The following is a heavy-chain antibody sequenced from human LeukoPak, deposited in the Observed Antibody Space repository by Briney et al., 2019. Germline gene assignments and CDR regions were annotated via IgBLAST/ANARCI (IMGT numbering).Heavy chain of an antibody. V-gene: IGHV4-38-2*02. Sequence: SETLSLTCTVSGYSINSGYYWGWIRQPPGKGLEWIGSIYHSGSTYYNPSLKSRVTISVDTSKNQFSLKLSSVTAADTAVYYCARVLIYYDILTFDYWGQGTLVTVSS. CDR3: ARVLIYYDILTFDY. J-gene: IGHJ4*02. CDR2: IYHSGST. D-gene: IGHD3-9*01. CDR1: GYSINSGYY.